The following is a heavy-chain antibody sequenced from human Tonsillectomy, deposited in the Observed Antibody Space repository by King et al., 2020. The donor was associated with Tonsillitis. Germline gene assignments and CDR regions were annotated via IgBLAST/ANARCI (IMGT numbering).Heavy chain of an antibody. J-gene: IGHJ3*02. D-gene: IGHD6-19*01. CDR3: ASIAVAGTSIYAFDI. Sequence: QLVQSGGGLVQPGGSLRLSCAASGFSFSIYAMSWVRQAPGKGLEWVSVISGSGGSTYYADSVKGRFTISRDNSKNTLSLQMNSLRAEDTAVYYCASIAVAGTSIYAFDIWGQGTMVTVSS. CDR2: ISGSGGST. CDR1: GFSFSIYA. V-gene: IGHV3-23*04.